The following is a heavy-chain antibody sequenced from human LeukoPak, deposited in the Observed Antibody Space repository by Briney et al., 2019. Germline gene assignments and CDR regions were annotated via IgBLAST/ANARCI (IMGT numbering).Heavy chain of an antibody. CDR3: AKDVRGGCSGANCHS. CDR1: GFTFTKYA. V-gene: IGHV3-23*01. CDR2: ISAGGDII. Sequence: GGSLRLSCTASGFTFTKYAMSWVRQAPWKGLEWVSDISAGGDIINYAVSVMGRFTIPRDNSGNTMYLQMNSLRVEDTAVYYCAKDVRGGCSGANCHSWGQGTLVTVSS. J-gene: IGHJ5*02. D-gene: IGHD2-15*01.